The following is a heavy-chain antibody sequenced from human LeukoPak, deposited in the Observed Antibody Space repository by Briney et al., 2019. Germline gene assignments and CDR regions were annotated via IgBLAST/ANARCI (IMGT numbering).Heavy chain of an antibody. D-gene: IGHD5-12*01. Sequence: ASVKVSCKASGYTFSGNYMHWVRQAPGQGLEWMGWINPNNGGTNYARKFQGRVTMTRDTSISTAYMELSRLRSDDTAVYYCARVTSGYPFDYWGQGTLVTVSS. V-gene: IGHV1-2*02. CDR3: ARVTSGYPFDY. CDR1: GYTFSGNY. J-gene: IGHJ4*02. CDR2: INPNNGGT.